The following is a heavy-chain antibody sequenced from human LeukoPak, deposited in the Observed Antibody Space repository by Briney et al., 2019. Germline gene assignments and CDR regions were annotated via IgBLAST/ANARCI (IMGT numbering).Heavy chain of an antibody. V-gene: IGHV5-51*01. CDR2: IYPGDSDT. Sequence: GESLKISCKGSGYSFTSYWIGWVRQMPGKGLEWMGIIYPGDSDTRYSPSFQGQVTISADKSISTACLQWSSLKASDTAMYYYASRYDSSGYYDAFDIWGQGTMVTVPS. CDR3: ASRYDSSGYYDAFDI. D-gene: IGHD3-22*01. J-gene: IGHJ3*02. CDR1: GYSFTSYW.